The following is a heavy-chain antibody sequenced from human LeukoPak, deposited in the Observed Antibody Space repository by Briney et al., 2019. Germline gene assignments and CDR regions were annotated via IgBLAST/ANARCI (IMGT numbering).Heavy chain of an antibody. Sequence: GGSLRLSCAASTFTFSSYAMHWVRQAPGKGLEWVTVISSDGSNKYYADSVKGRFTISRDNSKNTLDLQMNSLRAEDTAVYYCAKDGWFDPWGQGTLVTVSS. V-gene: IGHV3-30*04. CDR2: ISSDGSNK. J-gene: IGHJ5*02. CDR3: AKDGWFDP. CDR1: TFTFSSYA.